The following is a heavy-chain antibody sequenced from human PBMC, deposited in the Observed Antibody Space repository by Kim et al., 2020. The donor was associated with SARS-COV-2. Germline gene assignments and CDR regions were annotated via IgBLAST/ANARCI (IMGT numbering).Heavy chain of an antibody. D-gene: IGHD3-9*01. J-gene: IGHJ3*02. Sequence: ASVKVSCKASGYTFTSYAMHWVRQAPGQRLEWMGWINAGNGNTKYSQKFQGRVTITRDTSASTAYMELSSLRSEDTAVYYCARELGWDYDILTGYYHNDAFDIWGQGTMVTVSS. CDR1: GYTFTSYA. V-gene: IGHV1-3*01. CDR2: INAGNGNT. CDR3: ARELGWDYDILTGYYHNDAFDI.